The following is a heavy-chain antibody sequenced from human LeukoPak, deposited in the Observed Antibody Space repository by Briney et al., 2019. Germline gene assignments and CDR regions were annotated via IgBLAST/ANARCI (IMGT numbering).Heavy chain of an antibody. V-gene: IGHV4-59*01. CDR2: IYYSGST. J-gene: IGHJ6*03. CDR1: GDSISSYY. CDR3: ARGDYDILTGYYGLGAYYYYYMDV. D-gene: IGHD3-9*01. Sequence: SETLSLTCTVSGDSISSYYCSWIRQPPGKGLEWIGYIYYSGSTNYNPSLKSRVTISVDTSKNQFSLKLSSVTAADTAVYYCARGDYDILTGYYGLGAYYYYYMDVWGKGTTVTVSS.